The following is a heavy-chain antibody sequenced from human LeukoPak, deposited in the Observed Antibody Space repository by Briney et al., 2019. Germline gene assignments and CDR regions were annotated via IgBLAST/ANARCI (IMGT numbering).Heavy chain of an antibody. Sequence: GSSVKVSCKASGGTFSSYAISWVRQAPGQGLEWMGGIVPIFGTANYAQKFQGRVTITTDESTSTAYMELSSLRSEDTAVYYCARARAVAGNGDFDYWGQGTLVTVSS. CDR3: ARARAVAGNGDFDY. J-gene: IGHJ4*02. CDR2: IVPIFGTA. CDR1: GGTFSSYA. D-gene: IGHD6-19*01. V-gene: IGHV1-69*05.